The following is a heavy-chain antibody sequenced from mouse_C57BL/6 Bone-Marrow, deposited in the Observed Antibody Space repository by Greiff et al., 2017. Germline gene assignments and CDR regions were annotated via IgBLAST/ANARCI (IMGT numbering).Heavy chain of an antibody. J-gene: IGHJ1*03. V-gene: IGHV1-39*01. Sequence: EVKLQQSGPELVKPGASVKISCKASGYSFTDYNMNWVKQSNGKSLEWIGVINPNYGTTSYNQKFKGKATLTVDQSSSTAYMQLNSLTSEDSAVYYCARRRDGSSRRYFDVWGTGTTVTVSS. D-gene: IGHD1-1*01. CDR1: GYSFTDYN. CDR2: INPNYGTT. CDR3: ARRRDGSSRRYFDV.